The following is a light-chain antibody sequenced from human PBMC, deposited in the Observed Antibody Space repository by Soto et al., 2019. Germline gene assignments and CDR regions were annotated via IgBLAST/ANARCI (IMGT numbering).Light chain of an antibody. CDR3: QHYGSSPLFT. V-gene: IGKV3-20*01. CDR1: QSVSSSY. Sequence: EIVLTQSPGTLSLSPGERATLSCRASQSVSSSYLAWYQQKPGQAPRLLIYGASSRATGIPARVSGSGSGTDFTLTISRLEPEDFAVYYCQHYGSSPLFTFGPGTKVDIK. J-gene: IGKJ3*01. CDR2: GAS.